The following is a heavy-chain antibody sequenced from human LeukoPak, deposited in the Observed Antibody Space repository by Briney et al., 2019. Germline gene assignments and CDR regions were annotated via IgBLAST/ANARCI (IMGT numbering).Heavy chain of an antibody. CDR2: IYHSGST. J-gene: IGHJ3*02. V-gene: IGHV4-38-2*02. CDR3: ARPQQWLVPAFDI. Sequence: SETLSLTCTVSGYSISSGYYWGWIRQPPGKGLEWIGGIYHSGSTNYNPSLKSRVTISVDTSKNQFSLKLSSVTAADTAVYYCARPQQWLVPAFDIWGQGTMVTVSS. D-gene: IGHD6-19*01. CDR1: GYSISSGYY.